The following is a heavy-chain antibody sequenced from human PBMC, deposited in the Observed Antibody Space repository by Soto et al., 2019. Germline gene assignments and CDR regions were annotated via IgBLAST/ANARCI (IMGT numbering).Heavy chain of an antibody. CDR3: ARGDCSSTSCRGWGDY. Sequence: SETLSVTWAVYGGSFSGYYWSWIRQPLGKGLEWIGEINHSGRTNYNPSLKSRVTISVDTSKNQFSLKLSSVTAADTAVYYCARGDCSSTSCRGWGDYWGQGTLVTVS. CDR1: GGSFSGYY. V-gene: IGHV4-34*01. J-gene: IGHJ4*02. D-gene: IGHD2-2*01. CDR2: INHSGRT.